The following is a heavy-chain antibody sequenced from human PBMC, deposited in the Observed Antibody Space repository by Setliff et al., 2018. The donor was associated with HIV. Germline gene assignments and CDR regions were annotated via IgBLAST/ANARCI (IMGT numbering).Heavy chain of an antibody. V-gene: IGHV3-20*04. CDR3: ARDLPFGDLLMLQAYMDV. D-gene: IGHD3-10*01. J-gene: IGHJ6*04. CDR2: INWNGGST. Sequence: PGGSLRLSCAASGFTFDDFGMSWVRQGPGKGLEWVSSINWNGGSTGYADSVKGRFTISRDNAKNSLYLQMNSLRAEDTALYYCARDLPFGDLLMLQAYMDVWGKGTTVTVSS. CDR1: GFTFDDFG.